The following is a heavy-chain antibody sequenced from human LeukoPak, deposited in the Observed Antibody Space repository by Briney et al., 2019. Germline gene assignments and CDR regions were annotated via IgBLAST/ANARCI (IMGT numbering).Heavy chain of an antibody. V-gene: IGHV1-69*04. Sequence: ASVKVSCKASGGTFSSYAISWVRQAPGQGREWMGRIIPILGIANYAQKFQGRVTITADKSTSTAYMELSSLRSEETAVYYCARGHIVVVPAAIPGVYGMDVWGQGTTVTVSS. J-gene: IGHJ6*02. CDR1: GGTFSSYA. D-gene: IGHD2-2*01. CDR3: ARGHIVVVPAAIPGVYGMDV. CDR2: IIPILGIA.